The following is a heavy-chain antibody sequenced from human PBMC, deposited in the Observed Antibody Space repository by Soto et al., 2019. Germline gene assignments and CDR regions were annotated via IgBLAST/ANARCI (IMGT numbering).Heavy chain of an antibody. J-gene: IGHJ5*02. CDR2: ISSSSSTI. CDR3: ARGAYLNWFDP. CDR1: GFTFSSYS. V-gene: IGHV3-48*01. Sequence: EVQLVESGGGLVQPGGSLRLSCAASGFTFSSYSMNWVRQAPGKGLEWVSYISSSSSTIYYADSVKGRFKISRDNAKNSLYLQMNSLRAEDTAVYYCARGAYLNWFDPWGQGTLVTVSS.